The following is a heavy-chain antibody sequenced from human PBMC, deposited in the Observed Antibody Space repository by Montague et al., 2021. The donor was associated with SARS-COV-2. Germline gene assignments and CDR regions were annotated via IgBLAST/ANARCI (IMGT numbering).Heavy chain of an antibody. CDR1: GFSLSTSGVG. D-gene: IGHD6-13*01. CDR2: IXXXXDX. Sequence: VKPTQTLTLTCTFSGFSLSTSGVGVGWIRQPPGKALEWLALIXXXXDXRYSPSLKSRLTITKDTSKNQVVLTMTNMDPVDTATYYCAHRDSGRIAAAGFDYWGQGTLVTVSS. J-gene: IGHJ4*02. V-gene: IGHV2-5*02. CDR3: AHRDSGRIAAAGFDY.